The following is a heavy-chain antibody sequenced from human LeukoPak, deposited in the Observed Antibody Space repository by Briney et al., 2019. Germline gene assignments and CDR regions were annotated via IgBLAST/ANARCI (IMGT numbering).Heavy chain of an antibody. CDR2: INPNSGGT. V-gene: IGHV1-2*06. J-gene: IGHJ5*02. Sequence: ASVKVSCKASGGTFSSYAISWVRQAPGQGLEWMGRINPNSGGTNYAQKFQGRVTLTRDTSISTASMELSRLRFDDTAVYYCARAKGAVDHNWFDPWGQGTLVTVSS. D-gene: IGHD6-19*01. CDR3: ARAKGAVDHNWFDP. CDR1: GGTFSSYA.